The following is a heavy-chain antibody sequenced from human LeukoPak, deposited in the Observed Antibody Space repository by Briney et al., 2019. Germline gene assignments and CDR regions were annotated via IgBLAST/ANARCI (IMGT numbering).Heavy chain of an antibody. CDR2: IYYSGST. Sequence: SETLSLTCTVSGGSISSYYWSWIRRPPGKGLEWIGYIYYSGSTHYNPSLKSRVTISVDTSKNQFSLKLSSVTAADTAVYYCARAGGSSSWYVDWFDPWGQGTLVTVSS. CDR3: ARAGGSSSWYVDWFDP. J-gene: IGHJ5*02. D-gene: IGHD6-13*01. CDR1: GGSISSYY. V-gene: IGHV4-59*01.